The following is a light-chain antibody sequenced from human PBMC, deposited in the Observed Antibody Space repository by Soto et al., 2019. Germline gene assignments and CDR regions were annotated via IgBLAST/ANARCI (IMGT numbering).Light chain of an antibody. J-gene: IGLJ1*01. Sequence: SALTQPASVSGSPGQSITISCTGTSSDVGGYNYVSWYQHHPGKAPKLMIYVVSNRPSGVSNRFSGSKSGNTASLTISGLQAEDEADYYCSSYTTSSTLVFGTGTKLTVL. CDR2: VVS. CDR1: SSDVGGYNY. CDR3: SSYTTSSTLV. V-gene: IGLV2-14*01.